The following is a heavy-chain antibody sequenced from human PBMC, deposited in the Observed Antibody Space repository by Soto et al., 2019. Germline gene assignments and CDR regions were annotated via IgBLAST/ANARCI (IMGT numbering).Heavy chain of an antibody. CDR3: ARGTYYYDSSGNNWFDP. Sequence: ASVKVSFKASGYTFTSYDINWVRHATGQGLEWMGWMNPNSGNTGYAQKFQGRVTMTRNTSISTAYMELSSLRSEDTAVYYCARGTYYYDSSGNNWFDPWGQGTQVTVSS. V-gene: IGHV1-8*01. J-gene: IGHJ5*02. CDR1: GYTFTSYD. CDR2: MNPNSGNT. D-gene: IGHD3-22*01.